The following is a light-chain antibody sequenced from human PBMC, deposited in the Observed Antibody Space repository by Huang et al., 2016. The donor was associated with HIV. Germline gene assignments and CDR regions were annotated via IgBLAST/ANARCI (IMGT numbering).Light chain of an antibody. Sequence: DIQMTQSPSSLSASVGDRVTITCQGSQDIRHYLNLYQKKPVKAPKLLNYDASNLETGVPSRFSGSGSGTDFTFTITISSLQPEDIATYYCQQYDNLLTFGPGTKVDIK. V-gene: IGKV1-33*01. CDR1: QDIRHY. CDR3: QQYDNLLT. J-gene: IGKJ3*01. CDR2: DAS.